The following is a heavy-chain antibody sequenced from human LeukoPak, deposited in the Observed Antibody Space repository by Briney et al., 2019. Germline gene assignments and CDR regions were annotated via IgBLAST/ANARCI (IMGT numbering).Heavy chain of an antibody. J-gene: IGHJ4*02. Sequence: SETLSLTCAVYGGSFSGYFWSWIRQPLGKGLEWIGEINRSGSTTYNPSLKSRVTISVDTSKNQFSLKLNSVTAADTAVYYCARFGTYWGQGILVTVSS. D-gene: IGHD3-10*01. V-gene: IGHV4-34*01. CDR1: GGSFSGYF. CDR3: ARFGTY. CDR2: INRSGST.